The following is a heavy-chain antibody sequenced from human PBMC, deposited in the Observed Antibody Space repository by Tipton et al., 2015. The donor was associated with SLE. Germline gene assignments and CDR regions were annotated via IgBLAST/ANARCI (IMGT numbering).Heavy chain of an antibody. CDR2: IFFGGSIT. V-gene: IGHV3-30*04. J-gene: IGHJ4*02. Sequence: SLRLSCTASGFNFSSFVMNWVRPAPGKGLGWAARIFFGGSITYYADSVKGRFTISRDSSKNTVHLDMTSLRSEDTAVYYCARDGSTYGDYFDHWGPGTLVIVSS. CDR1: GFNFSSFV. CDR3: ARDGSTYGDYFDH. D-gene: IGHD4-17*01.